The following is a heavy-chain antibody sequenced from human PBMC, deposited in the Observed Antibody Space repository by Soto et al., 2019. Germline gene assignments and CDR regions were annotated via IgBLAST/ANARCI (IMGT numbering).Heavy chain of an antibody. CDR2: ISAYNGNT. CDR1: GYTFTSYG. V-gene: IGHV1-18*01. CDR3: ARDVRFLEFLYYYYYMDV. D-gene: IGHD3-3*01. J-gene: IGHJ6*03. Sequence: ASVKVSCKASGYTFTSYGISWVRQAPGQGLEWMGWISAYNGNTNYAQKLQGRVTMTTDTSTSTAYMELRSLRSDDTAVYYCARDVRFLEFLYYYYYMDVWGKGTTVTVSS.